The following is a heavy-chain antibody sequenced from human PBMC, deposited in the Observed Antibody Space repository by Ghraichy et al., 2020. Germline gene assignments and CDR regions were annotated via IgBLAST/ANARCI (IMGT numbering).Heavy chain of an antibody. CDR1: GGSISSGSYY. D-gene: IGHD1-1*01. CDR3: ARSNWNVKGPFDY. J-gene: IGHJ4*02. CDR2: VHFSGST. Sequence: SETLSLTCTVSGGSISSGSYYWNWIRQPPGKGLEWIGNVHFSGSTSYNPSLKSRVTISVDTSKNQFSLNLNSLTAADTAVYFCARSNWNVKGPFDYWGQGTLVTVSS. V-gene: IGHV4-39*01.